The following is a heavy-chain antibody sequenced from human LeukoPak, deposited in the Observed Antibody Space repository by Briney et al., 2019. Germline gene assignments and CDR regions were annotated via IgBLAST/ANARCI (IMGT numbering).Heavy chain of an antibody. Sequence: GGSLRLSCAASGFTFSSYGMHWVRQAPGKGLEWVAFIRYDGSNKYYADSVKGRFTISRDNSKNTLYLQMNSLRAEDTAVYYCAKVPAAAVFFDYWGQGTLVTVSS. D-gene: IGHD6-13*01. J-gene: IGHJ4*02. CDR3: AKVPAAAVFFDY. CDR1: GFTFSSYG. V-gene: IGHV3-30*02. CDR2: IRYDGSNK.